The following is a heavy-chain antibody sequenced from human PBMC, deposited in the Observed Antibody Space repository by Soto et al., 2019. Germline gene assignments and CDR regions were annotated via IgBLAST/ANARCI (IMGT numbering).Heavy chain of an antibody. Sequence: GGSLRLSCAASGFTFSDYSMNWVRQAPVNGLEFVSSSSGSSTYVSYGDAVRGGFTISGDNAKDLVYLQMNSLRAEDTAMYYCTRCPGMQCIATPAINYWGQGT. J-gene: IGHJ4*02. CDR2: SSGSSTYV. CDR1: GFTFSDYS. V-gene: IGHV3-21*01. D-gene: IGHD6-13*01. CDR3: TRCPGMQCIATPAINY.